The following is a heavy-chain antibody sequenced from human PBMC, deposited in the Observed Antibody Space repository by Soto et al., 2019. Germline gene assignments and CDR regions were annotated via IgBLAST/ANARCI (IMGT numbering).Heavy chain of an antibody. CDR3: ARQERYYDILTGYYLDAFDI. V-gene: IGHV4-59*08. CDR1: GGSISSNY. J-gene: IGHJ3*02. Sequence: PSETLSLTCTVSGGSISSNYWSWIRQPPGKGLEWIGYIYYSGNTNYNPSLKSRVTISVDTSKNQFSLKLSSVTAADTAVYYCARQERYYDILTGYYLDAFDIWGQGTMVTVSS. D-gene: IGHD3-9*01. CDR2: IYYSGNT.